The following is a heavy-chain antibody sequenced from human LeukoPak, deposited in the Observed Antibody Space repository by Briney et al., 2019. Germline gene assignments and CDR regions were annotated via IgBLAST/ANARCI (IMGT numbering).Heavy chain of an antibody. Sequence: ASVKVSCKASGYAFTSYGISWVRQAPGQGLEWMGWISAYNGNTNYAQKLQGRVTMTTDTSTSTAYMELRSLRSDDTAVYYCARLSGSGSYLQDGADYWGQGTLVTVSS. CDR1: GYAFTSYG. CDR2: ISAYNGNT. J-gene: IGHJ4*02. CDR3: ARLSGSGSYLQDGADY. V-gene: IGHV1-18*01. D-gene: IGHD3-10*01.